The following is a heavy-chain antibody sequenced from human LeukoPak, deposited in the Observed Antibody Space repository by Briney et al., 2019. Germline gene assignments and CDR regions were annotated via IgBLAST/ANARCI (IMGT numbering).Heavy chain of an antibody. V-gene: IGHV3-30*18. D-gene: IGHD6-19*01. Sequence: GGSLRLSCAASGFTFSAYGMHWVRQAPGKGLEWVAIISYDGSNKYYADSVKSRFTISRDNSKNTLYLQMNSLRAEDTAVYYCAKEVTRPNRAVAGLNYWGQGTLVTVSS. J-gene: IGHJ4*02. CDR3: AKEVTRPNRAVAGLNY. CDR2: ISYDGSNK. CDR1: GFTFSAYG.